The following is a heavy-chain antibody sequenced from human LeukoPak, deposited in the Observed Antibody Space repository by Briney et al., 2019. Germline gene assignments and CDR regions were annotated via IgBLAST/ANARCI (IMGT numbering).Heavy chain of an antibody. CDR1: GYTFTSFV. CDR3: ARDLVLLNAFDI. CDR2: INPGNGNT. Sequence: ASVKVSCKPSGYTFTSFVIHWVRQAPGQRPEWMGRINPGNGNTKYSQKLQGRVTMTTDTSTSTAYMELRSLRSDDTAVYYCARDLVLLNAFDIWGQGTMVTVSS. V-gene: IGHV1-3*01. D-gene: IGHD2-8*01. J-gene: IGHJ3*02.